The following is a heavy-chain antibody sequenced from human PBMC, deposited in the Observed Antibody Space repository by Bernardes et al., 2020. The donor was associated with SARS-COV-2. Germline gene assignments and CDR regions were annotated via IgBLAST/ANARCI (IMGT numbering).Heavy chain of an antibody. V-gene: IGHV5-51*01. J-gene: IGHJ6*02. CDR1: GYSFTAYW. CDR2: IYADDSDT. D-gene: IGHD4-17*01. CDR3: ARMWRYGAGYGMDF. Sequence: GESLKISCKGSGYSFTAYWIGWVRQMPGKGLEWMGIIYADDSDTRYSPSLQGHVTISADTSINTAYLQWSSLKASDTATYYCARMWRYGAGYGMDFWGQGTTVSVS.